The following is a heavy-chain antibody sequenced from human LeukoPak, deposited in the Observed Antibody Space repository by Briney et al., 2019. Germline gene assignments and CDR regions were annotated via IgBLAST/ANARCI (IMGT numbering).Heavy chain of an antibody. V-gene: IGHV3-21*01. J-gene: IGHJ3*02. CDR1: GFTFSRFA. CDR3: ARDSNYYDSSGHDAFGI. Sequence: PGGSLRLSCAASGFTFSRFAMHWVRQAPGRGLEWVSSISSSSSYIYYADSVKGRFTISRDNAKNSLYLQMNSLRAEDTAVYYCARDSNYYDSSGHDAFGIWGQGTMVTVSS. D-gene: IGHD3-22*01. CDR2: ISSSSSYI.